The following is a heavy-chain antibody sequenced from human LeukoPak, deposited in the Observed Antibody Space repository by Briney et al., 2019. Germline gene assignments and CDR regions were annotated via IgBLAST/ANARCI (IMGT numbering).Heavy chain of an antibody. J-gene: IGHJ5*02. V-gene: IGHV3-30*18. Sequence: PGRSLRLSCAASGSTFSSYGMHWVRQAPGKGLEWMALISYDGSIKYYADSVKGRFTISRDNSKNTLYLQMNSLRAEDTAVYYCAKDGPNSWFGEATWGQGTLVTVSS. CDR1: GSTFSSYG. D-gene: IGHD3-10*01. CDR2: ISYDGSIK. CDR3: AKDGPNSWFGEAT.